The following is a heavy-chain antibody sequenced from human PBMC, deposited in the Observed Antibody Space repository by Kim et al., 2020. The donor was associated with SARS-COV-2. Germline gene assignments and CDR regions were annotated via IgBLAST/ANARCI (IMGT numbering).Heavy chain of an antibody. Sequence: TNEYYVDSSNGRFTISRDNAQNSVYLHMTSLRTEDTAVYYCVKAGLRYLEFCGQGTLVTVSS. J-gene: IGHJ4*02. D-gene: IGHD2-21*02. V-gene: IGHV3-7*01. CDR3: VKAGLRYLEF. CDR2: TNE.